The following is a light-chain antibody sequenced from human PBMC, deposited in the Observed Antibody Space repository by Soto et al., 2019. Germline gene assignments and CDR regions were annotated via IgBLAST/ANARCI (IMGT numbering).Light chain of an antibody. CDR1: QDISNY. J-gene: IGKJ4*01. CDR3: QQYDNFPLT. V-gene: IGKV1-33*01. Sequence: DIQMTQSPSSLSASVGDRVTITCQASQDISNYLNWYQQKPGKPPKLLIYDASNLETGVPSRFSGDRSGTDFTFTISRLQPEDIATYYCQQYDNFPLTFGGGTKVEIK. CDR2: DAS.